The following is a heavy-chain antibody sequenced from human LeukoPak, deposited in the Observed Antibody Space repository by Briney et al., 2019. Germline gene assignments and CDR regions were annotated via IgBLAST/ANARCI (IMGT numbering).Heavy chain of an antibody. CDR3: AAAGGGNDFWSGYHSPRVYYYYMDV. D-gene: IGHD3-3*01. V-gene: IGHV1-8*03. J-gene: IGHJ6*03. Sequence: ASVKVSCKASGYTFTSYDINWVRQATGQGLEWMGWMNPNSGNTGYAQKFQERVTITRDMSTSTAYMELSGLRSEDTAVYYCAAAGGGNDFWSGYHSPRVYYYYMDVWGKGTTVTVSS. CDR1: GYTFTSYD. CDR2: MNPNSGNT.